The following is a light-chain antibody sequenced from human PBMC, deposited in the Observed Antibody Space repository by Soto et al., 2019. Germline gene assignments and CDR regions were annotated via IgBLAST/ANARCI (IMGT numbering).Light chain of an antibody. CDR2: GAS. Sequence: EIVLTQFPGTLSLSPGERATLSCRASHSVSSTYLAWYQQKPGQAPRLLLYGASSRATGIPDRFSGSGSGTDFTLTISRLEPEDFAVYYCQQYGSSPPYTFGQGTKLEIK. J-gene: IGKJ2*01. CDR1: HSVSSTY. V-gene: IGKV3-20*01. CDR3: QQYGSSPPYT.